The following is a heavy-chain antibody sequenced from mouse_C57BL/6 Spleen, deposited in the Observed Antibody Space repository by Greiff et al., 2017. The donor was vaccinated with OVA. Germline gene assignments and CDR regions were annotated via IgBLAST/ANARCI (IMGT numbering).Heavy chain of an antibody. Sequence: EVKVVESGGGLVKPGGSLKLSCAASGFTFSSYTMSWVRQTPEKRLEWVATISGGGGNTYYPGSVKGRFTISRDNAKNTLYLQMSSLRSEDTALYYCARENDSPYAMDYWGQGTSVTVSS. CDR3: ARENDSPYAMDY. V-gene: IGHV5-9*01. CDR2: ISGGGGNT. D-gene: IGHD2-4*01. J-gene: IGHJ4*01. CDR1: GFTFSSYT.